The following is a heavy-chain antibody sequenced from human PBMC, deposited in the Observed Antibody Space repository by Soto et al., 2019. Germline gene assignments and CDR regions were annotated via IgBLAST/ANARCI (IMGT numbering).Heavy chain of an antibody. D-gene: IGHD3-10*01. Sequence: ASVKVSCKASGYTFTSYAMHWVRQAPGQRLEWMGWINAGNGNTKYSQKFQGRVTITRDTSASTVYMELNSLRAEDTAVYYCAKTMAKRFHDAFDIWGQGTMVTVSS. CDR2: INAGNGNT. CDR3: AKTMAKRFHDAFDI. CDR1: GYTFTSYA. J-gene: IGHJ3*02. V-gene: IGHV1-3*01.